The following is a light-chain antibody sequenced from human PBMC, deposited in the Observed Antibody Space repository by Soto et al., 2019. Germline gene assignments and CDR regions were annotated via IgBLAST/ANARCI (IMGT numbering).Light chain of an antibody. CDR3: QQYENSPIT. J-gene: IGKJ5*01. V-gene: IGKV3-20*01. Sequence: ETVLTQSPGTLSLSPGERATLSCRASQSVSSNHLAWYQQKSGQAPRLLVYGASSRATGIPDRFSGTGSETDFTLTINRLEPEDFAVYYCQQYENSPITFGQGTRLEIK. CDR1: QSVSSNH. CDR2: GAS.